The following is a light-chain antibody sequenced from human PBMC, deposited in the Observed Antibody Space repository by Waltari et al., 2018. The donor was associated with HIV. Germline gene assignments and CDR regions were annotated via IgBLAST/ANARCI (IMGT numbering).Light chain of an antibody. V-gene: IGLV1-44*01. CDR2: SNN. CDR1: SSNLGSNT. J-gene: IGLJ3*02. Sequence: QSVLTQPPSASGTPGQRVTIACSGSSSNLGSNTEHWYQTLPGTAPKRLIYSNNQRPSGVPDRFSGSKSGTSASLAISGLQSEDEADYYCAAWDDSLNGLVFGGGTKLTVL. CDR3: AAWDDSLNGLV.